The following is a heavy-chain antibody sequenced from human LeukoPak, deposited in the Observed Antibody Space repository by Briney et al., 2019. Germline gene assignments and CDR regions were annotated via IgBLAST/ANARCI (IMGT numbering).Heavy chain of an antibody. CDR2: INPNSGGT. CDR3: ARATPKHWWFDP. V-gene: IGHV1-2*02. CDR1: GYTFTGYY. Sequence: ASVKVSCKASGYTFTGYYMHWVRQAPGQGLEWMGWINPNSGGTNYAQKFQGRVTMTRDTSISTAYMELSRLRSDDTAVYYCARATPKHWWFDPWGQGTLVTVSS. J-gene: IGHJ5*02. D-gene: IGHD4-23*01.